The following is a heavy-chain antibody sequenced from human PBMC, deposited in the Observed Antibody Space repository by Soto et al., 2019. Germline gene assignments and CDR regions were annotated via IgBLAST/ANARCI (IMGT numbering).Heavy chain of an antibody. D-gene: IGHD2-2*02. CDR2: IWYDGSNK. CDR3: ARDCSSTSCYMY. Sequence: GGSLRLSCAASGFTFSSYGMHWVRQAPGKGLEWVAVIWYDGSNKYYADSVKGRFTISRDNSKNTLYLQMNSMRAEDTAVYCCARDCSSTSCYMYWGQGTLVTVSS. V-gene: IGHV3-33*08. J-gene: IGHJ4*02. CDR1: GFTFSSYG.